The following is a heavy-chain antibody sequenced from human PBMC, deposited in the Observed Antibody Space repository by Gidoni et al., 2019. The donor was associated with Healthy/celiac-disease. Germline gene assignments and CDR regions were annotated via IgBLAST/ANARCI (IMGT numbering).Heavy chain of an antibody. V-gene: IGHV3-23*01. D-gene: IGHD3-22*01. J-gene: IGHJ6*02. Sequence: EVQLLESGGGLVQPVGSLRLSFAASGFTFSRYAMSWVRRAPGKGLEWVSAISGSGGSTYYADSVKGRFTISRDNSKNTLYLQMNSLRAEDTAVYYCAKEDTMIVALSGMDVWGQGTTVTVSS. CDR2: ISGSGGST. CDR3: AKEDTMIVALSGMDV. CDR1: GFTFSRYA.